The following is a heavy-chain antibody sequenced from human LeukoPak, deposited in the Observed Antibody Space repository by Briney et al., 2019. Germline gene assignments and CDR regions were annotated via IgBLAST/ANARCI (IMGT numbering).Heavy chain of an antibody. V-gene: IGHV4-34*01. Sequence: PSETLSLTCAVYGGSFRGYYWSWIRQPPGKGLEWIGEINHSGSTNYNPSLKSRVTISVDTSKNQFSLKLSSVTAADTAVYYCARQGLGVRYFDWLFDYWGQGTLVTVSS. J-gene: IGHJ4*02. CDR2: INHSGST. CDR1: GGSFRGYY. D-gene: IGHD3-9*01. CDR3: ARQGLGVRYFDWLFDY.